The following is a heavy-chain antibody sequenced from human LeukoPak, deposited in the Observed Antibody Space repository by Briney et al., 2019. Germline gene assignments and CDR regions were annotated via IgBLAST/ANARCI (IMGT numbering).Heavy chain of an antibody. J-gene: IGHJ6*02. V-gene: IGHV1-18*01. CDR1: GYTFTSYG. CDR3: ARGTYFDWLLTSRDYGMDV. Sequence: ASVKVSCKASGYTFTSYGISWVRQAPGQGLEWMGWISAYNGNTNYAQKLQGRVTMTTDTSTSTAYMELRSLRSDDTAVNYCARGTYFDWLLTSRDYGMDVWGQGTTVTVSS. D-gene: IGHD3-9*01. CDR2: ISAYNGNT.